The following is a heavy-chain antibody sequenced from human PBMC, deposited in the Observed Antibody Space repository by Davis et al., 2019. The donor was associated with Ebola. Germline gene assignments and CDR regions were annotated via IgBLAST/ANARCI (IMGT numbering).Heavy chain of an antibody. CDR3: AKVKTAAYYFDY. D-gene: IGHD4-11*01. J-gene: IGHJ4*02. CDR1: GYTFPNYW. CDR2: IYPGDSDA. Sequence: KVSCKASGYTFPNYWLVWVRQMPGKGLEWMGIIYPGDSDARYNPSFQGQVTISADKSISTAYLQWSSLKASDTAMYYCAKVKTAAYYFDYWGQGTLVTVSS. V-gene: IGHV5-51*01.